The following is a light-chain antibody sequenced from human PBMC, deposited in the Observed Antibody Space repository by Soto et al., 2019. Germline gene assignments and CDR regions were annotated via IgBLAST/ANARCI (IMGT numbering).Light chain of an antibody. J-gene: IGLJ1*01. CDR1: XXYVGGYNY. Sequence: QSALTQPXXXSGSPGQSITIXXXXXXXYVGGYNYVSWYQQHPGKAPKLMIYDVSNRPSGVSNRFSGSKSGNTASLTISGLQAEDEADYYCSSYTSSSTLVFGTGTXV. CDR2: DVS. V-gene: IGLV2-14*01. CDR3: SSYTSSSTLV.